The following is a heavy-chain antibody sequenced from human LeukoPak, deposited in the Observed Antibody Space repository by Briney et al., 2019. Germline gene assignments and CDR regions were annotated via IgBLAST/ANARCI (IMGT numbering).Heavy chain of an antibody. CDR3: ARGDGRGRSDGAT. J-gene: IGHJ1*01. D-gene: IGHD6-19*01. V-gene: IGHV3-7*01. CDR1: GFNFNFY. CDR2: LNRDETDI. Sequence: GGSLRLSCAASGFNFNFYMGWVRAAPEAGLEWVAILNRDETDIYYVDSVKGRFTISRDKAKSSLFLEMNSLRVEDTGVYYCARGDGRGRSDGATWGPGTLVTVSS.